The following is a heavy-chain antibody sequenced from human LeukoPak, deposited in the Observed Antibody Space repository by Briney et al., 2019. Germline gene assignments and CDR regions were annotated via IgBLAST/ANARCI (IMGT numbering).Heavy chain of an antibody. CDR2: IYTSGST. Sequence: PSETLSLTCTVSGGSISSYYWSWIRQPAGKGLEWIGRIYTSGSTNYNPSLKSRVTMSVDTSKNQFSLKLSSVTAADTAVYYRARGGAVAGTYYYYYMDVWGKGTTVTISS. D-gene: IGHD6-19*01. J-gene: IGHJ6*03. V-gene: IGHV4-4*07. CDR3: ARGGAVAGTYYYYYMDV. CDR1: GGSISSYY.